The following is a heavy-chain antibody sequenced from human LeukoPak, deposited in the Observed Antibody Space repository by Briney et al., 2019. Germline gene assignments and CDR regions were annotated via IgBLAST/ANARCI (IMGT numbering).Heavy chain of an antibody. CDR3: ARDRKSRNRTGGYFNY. CDR1: GFTFSSYG. CDR2: IWYDGSNK. D-gene: IGHD1-14*01. V-gene: IGHV3-33*01. J-gene: IGHJ4*02. Sequence: PGGSLRLSCAASGFTFSSYGMHWVRQAPGKGLEWVTIIWYDGSNKYYADSVKGRFTISRDNSKNTLYLQMNSLRAEDTAVYYWARDRKSRNRTGGYFNYGAQETLATAPS.